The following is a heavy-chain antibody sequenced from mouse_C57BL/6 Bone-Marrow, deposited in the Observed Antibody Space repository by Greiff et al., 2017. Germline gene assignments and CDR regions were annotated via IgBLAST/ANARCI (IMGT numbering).Heavy chain of an antibody. CDR3: ARDLLYYYAMDY. J-gene: IGHJ4*01. CDR2: INPSNGGT. D-gene: IGHD2-1*01. Sequence: QVQLKQPGTELVKPGASVKLSCKASGYTFTSYWMHWVKQRPGQGLEWIGNINPSNGGTNYNEKFKSKATLTVDKSSSTAYMQLSSLTSEDSAVYYCARDLLYYYAMDYWGQGTSVTVSS. CDR1: GYTFTSYW. V-gene: IGHV1-53*01.